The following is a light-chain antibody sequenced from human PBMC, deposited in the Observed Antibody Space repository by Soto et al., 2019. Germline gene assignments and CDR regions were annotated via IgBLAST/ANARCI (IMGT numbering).Light chain of an antibody. CDR3: QQYENWPRT. Sequence: DIQMTQSPSTLSSSVGDRFTITFLSSQSISSWLAWYQQKPGKAPKLLIYDASSLESGVPSRFSGSGSGTEFTLTISSLQSEDFAVYYCQQYENWPRTFGQGTKVDNK. CDR2: DAS. J-gene: IGKJ1*01. CDR1: QSISSW. V-gene: IGKV1-5*01.